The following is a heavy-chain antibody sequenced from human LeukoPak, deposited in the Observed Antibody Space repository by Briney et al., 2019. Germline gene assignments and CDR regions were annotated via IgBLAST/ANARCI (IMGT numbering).Heavy chain of an antibody. CDR3: ARPCTSCYDYYYYMDV. J-gene: IGHJ6*03. V-gene: IGHV1-8*03. Sequence: ASVKVSCKASGYTFTSYDINWVRQATGQGLEWMGWMNPNSGNTGYAQKFQGRVTITRKTTISTAYMELSSLRSEDTAVYYCARPCTSCYDYYYYMDVWGKGTTVTVSS. CDR1: GYTFTSYD. CDR2: MNPNSGNT. D-gene: IGHD2-2*01.